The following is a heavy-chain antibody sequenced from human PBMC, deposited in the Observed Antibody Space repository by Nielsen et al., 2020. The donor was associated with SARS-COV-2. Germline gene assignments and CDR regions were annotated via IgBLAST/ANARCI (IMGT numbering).Heavy chain of an antibody. CDR2: IKAKTDVDPT. J-gene: IGHJ6*02. D-gene: IGHD6-13*01. CDR3: STGGVAAVGTYYYYYGMDV. V-gene: IGHV3-15*01. CDR1: GFTFGYTW. Sequence: GESLKISCVASGFTFGYTWRTWVRHAPGKGLERVGRIKAKTDVDPTVYAAPVQGRFTISRDDSEMTLYLQMDSLEIEDTGVYYCSTGGVAAVGTYYYYYGMDVWGQWTTVAVSS.